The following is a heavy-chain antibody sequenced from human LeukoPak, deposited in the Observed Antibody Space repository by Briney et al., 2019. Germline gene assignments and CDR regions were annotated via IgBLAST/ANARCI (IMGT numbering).Heavy chain of an antibody. Sequence: GGSLRLSCAASGFTFSSYAMSWVRQAPGKGLEWVSAISGSGGSTYYADSVRGRFTISRDNSENILYLQMNSLRAEDTALYYCAKGLGSSSGRWFDPWGQGTLVTVSS. CDR3: AKGLGSSSGRWFDP. D-gene: IGHD6-6*01. CDR1: GFTFSSYA. CDR2: ISGSGGST. J-gene: IGHJ5*02. V-gene: IGHV3-23*01.